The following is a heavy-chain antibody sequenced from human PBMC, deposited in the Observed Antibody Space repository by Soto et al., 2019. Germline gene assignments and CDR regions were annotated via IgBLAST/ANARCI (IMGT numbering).Heavy chain of an antibody. Sequence: GGSLRLSCAASGFTFSSYGMHWVRQAPGKGLEWVAVIWYDGSNKYYADSVKGRFTISRDNSKNTLYLQMNSLRAEDTAVYYCARDEPYYYDSSGYYGSPAFDIWGQGTMVTVSS. CDR3: ARDEPYYYDSSGYYGSPAFDI. J-gene: IGHJ3*02. CDR2: IWYDGSNK. D-gene: IGHD3-22*01. V-gene: IGHV3-33*01. CDR1: GFTFSSYG.